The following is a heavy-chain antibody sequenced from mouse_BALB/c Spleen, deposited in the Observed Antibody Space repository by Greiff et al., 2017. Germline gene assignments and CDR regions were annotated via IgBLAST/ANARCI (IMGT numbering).Heavy chain of an antibody. J-gene: IGHJ4*01. CDR1: GFNFKDTY. V-gene: IGHV14-3*02. CDR3: ARVYYYGPYYYAMDY. Sequence: EVQLQQSGAELVKPGASVKLSCTASGFNFKDTYMHWVKQRPEQGLEWIGRIDPANGNTKYDPKFQGKATITADTSSNTAYLQLSSLTSEDTAVYYCARVYYYGPYYYAMDYWGQGTSVTVSS. D-gene: IGHD1-1*01. CDR2: IDPANGNT.